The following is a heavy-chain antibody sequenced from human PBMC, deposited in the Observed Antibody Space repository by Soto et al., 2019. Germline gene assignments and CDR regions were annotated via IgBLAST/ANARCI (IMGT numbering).Heavy chain of an antibody. CDR2: ISSSGSTI. Sequence: GGSLRLSCAASGFTFSSYEMNWVRQAPGKGLEWVSYISSSGSTIYYADSVKGRITISRDNAKTSLHLQMNSMRDEDTAMYYCARDDILVIPGGSYNYGMDVWVHGTTVTVSS. CDR1: GFTFSSYE. D-gene: IGHD2-2*01. J-gene: IGHJ6*02. CDR3: ARDDILVIPGGSYNYGMDV. V-gene: IGHV3-48*03.